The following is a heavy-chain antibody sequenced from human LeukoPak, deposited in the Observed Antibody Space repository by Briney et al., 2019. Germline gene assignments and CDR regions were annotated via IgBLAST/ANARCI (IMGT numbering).Heavy chain of an antibody. CDR1: GGSISSGDYY. CDR2: IYYSGIT. D-gene: IGHD6-19*01. J-gene: IGHJ4*02. CDR3: ARDGPWGIAVAGTLDY. V-gene: IGHV4-30-4*08. Sequence: SETLSLXCTVSGGSISSGDYYWSWIRQPPAKGLEWIGYIYYSGITYYNPSLKSRVTISVDTSKNQFSLKLSSVTAADTAVYYCARDGPWGIAVAGTLDYWGQGTLVTVSS.